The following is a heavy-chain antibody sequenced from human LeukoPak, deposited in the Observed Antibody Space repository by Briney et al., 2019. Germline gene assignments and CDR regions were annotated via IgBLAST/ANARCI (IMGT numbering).Heavy chain of an antibody. CDR2: ISWNSGSI. J-gene: IGHJ6*03. CDR1: GFTFDDYA. D-gene: IGHD2-15*01. V-gene: IGHV3-9*01. CDR3: AAAATKYYYYYYMDV. Sequence: PGGSLRLSCAASGFTFDDYAMHWVRQAPGKGLEWVSGISWNSGSIGYADSVKGRFTISRDNAKNSLYLQMNSLRAEDTALYYCAAAATKYYYYYYMDVWGKGTTVTVSS.